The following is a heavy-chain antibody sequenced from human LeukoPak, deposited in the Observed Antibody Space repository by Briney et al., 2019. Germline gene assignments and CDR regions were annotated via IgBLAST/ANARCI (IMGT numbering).Heavy chain of an antibody. V-gene: IGHV4-39*07. CDR3: EYYAGLDFDY. Sequence: PSETLSLTCTVSGGSISSSSYYWGWIRQPPGKGLEWIGSIYYSGSTYYNPSLKSRVTTSVDTSKNQFSLKLSSVTAADTAVYYCEYYAGLDFDYWGQGTLVTVSS. J-gene: IGHJ4*02. CDR1: GGSISSSSYY. D-gene: IGHD3-16*01. CDR2: IYYSGST.